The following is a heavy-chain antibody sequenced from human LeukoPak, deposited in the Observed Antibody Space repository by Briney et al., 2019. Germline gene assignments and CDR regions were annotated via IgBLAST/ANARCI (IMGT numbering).Heavy chain of an antibody. Sequence: SETLSLTCTVSGGSISSYYWSWIRQPAGKGLEWIGRIYTSGSTNYNPSLKSRVTISVDTSKNQFSLKLSSVTAADTAVYYCARDLQSYYYYCYMDVWGKGTTVTVSS. CDR2: IYTSGST. D-gene: IGHD6-19*01. V-gene: IGHV4-4*07. CDR1: GGSISSYY. J-gene: IGHJ6*03. CDR3: ARDLQSYYYYCYMDV.